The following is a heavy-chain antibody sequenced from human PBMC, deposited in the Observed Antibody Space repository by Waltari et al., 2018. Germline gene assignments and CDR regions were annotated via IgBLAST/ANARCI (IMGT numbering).Heavy chain of an antibody. CDR1: GFPMVDHY. Sequence: QAQLVESGGGLVKPGESLRLSCVASGFPMVDHYWIWVRQAPGKGVGWCSFISGPGGVMYYAAFVKGRFTLSRDNTENSLYLQMNSLRAEDTALYSCARDWRNGASDIWGQGTMVVVSS. J-gene: IGHJ3*02. CDR3: ARDWRNGASDI. CDR2: ISGPGGVM. V-gene: IGHV3-11*01.